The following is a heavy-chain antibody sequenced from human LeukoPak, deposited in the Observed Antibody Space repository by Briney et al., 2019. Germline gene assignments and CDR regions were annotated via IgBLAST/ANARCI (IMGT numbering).Heavy chain of an antibody. J-gene: IGHJ4*02. Sequence: GASMKVSCKASGYTFTSYGISWVRQAPGQGLEWMGWINPNSGGTNYAQKFQGRVTMTRDTSISTAYMELSRLRSDDTAVYYCARDHITMVRGVPPNSMFYWGQGTLVTVSS. D-gene: IGHD3-10*01. V-gene: IGHV1-2*02. CDR2: INPNSGGT. CDR1: GYTFTSYG. CDR3: ARDHITMVRGVPPNSMFY.